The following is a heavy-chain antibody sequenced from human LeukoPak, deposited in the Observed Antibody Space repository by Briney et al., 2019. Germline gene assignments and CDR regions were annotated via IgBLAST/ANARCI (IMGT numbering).Heavy chain of an antibody. D-gene: IGHD3/OR15-3a*01. Sequence: GGSLRLSCAVSGFRVSDYYMGWVRQAPGKGLEWVGLIRDSGEAFYADFVRGRFAISRDESENTLYLQMNSLRVGDTAVYFCARDRAALQDWVEFDPWGQGTPVIVSS. J-gene: IGHJ5*02. CDR1: GFRVSDYY. V-gene: IGHV3-66*03. CDR3: ARDRAALQDWVEFDP. CDR2: IRDSGEA.